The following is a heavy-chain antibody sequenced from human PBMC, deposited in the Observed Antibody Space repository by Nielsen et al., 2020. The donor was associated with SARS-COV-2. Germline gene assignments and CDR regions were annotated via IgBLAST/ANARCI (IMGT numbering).Heavy chain of an antibody. D-gene: IGHD2-15*01. CDR3: ARGLPEDV. J-gene: IGHJ6*04. CDR2: IWYDGSNK. Sequence: GESLKISCAASGFTFSSYSMNWVRQAPGKGLEWVAVIWYDGSNKYYADSVKGRFTISRDNSKNTLYLQMNSLRAEDTAVYYCARGLPEDVWGKGTTVTVSS. V-gene: IGHV3-33*08. CDR1: GFTFSSYS.